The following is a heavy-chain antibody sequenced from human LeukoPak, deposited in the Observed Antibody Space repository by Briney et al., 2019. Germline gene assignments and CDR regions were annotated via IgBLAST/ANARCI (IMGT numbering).Heavy chain of an antibody. CDR3: AKCGSGWPHFDY. CDR2: VHNGGAVT. J-gene: IGHJ4*02. CDR1: GFTFSSYA. D-gene: IGHD6-19*01. V-gene: IGHV3-23*01. Sequence: GGSLRLSCAASGFTFSSYAMSWVRQAPGKGLEWVSTVHNGGAVTYYADSAKGRFTISRDNSKNTLFLQMDSLRADDTAVYYCAKCGSGWPHFDYSGQGTLVTVSS.